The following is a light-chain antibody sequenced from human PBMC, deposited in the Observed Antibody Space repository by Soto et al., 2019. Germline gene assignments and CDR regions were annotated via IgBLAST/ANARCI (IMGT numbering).Light chain of an antibody. CDR1: SSDVGNYNY. V-gene: IGLV2-14*01. CDR3: TSPTPASLFV. CDR2: MVS. Sequence: QSVLPQPASVSGSPGQSITISCTVTSSDVGNYNYVSLYQQYPGRVPKLLIYMVSNLPSGVSNRFSGSKSGNTASLTISGLQAEDEAAYFCTSPTPASLFVFEPGTKVTVL. J-gene: IGLJ1*01.